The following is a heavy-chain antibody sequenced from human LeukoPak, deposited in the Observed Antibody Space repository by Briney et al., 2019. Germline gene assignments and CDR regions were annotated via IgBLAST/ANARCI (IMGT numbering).Heavy chain of an antibody. J-gene: IGHJ4*02. CDR1: GFTFSNYA. V-gene: IGHV3-23*01. CDR2: ISGSGGST. Sequence: GGSLRLSCAASGFTFSNYAMSWVRQAPGKGLEWVSAISGSGGSTYYADSVRGRFTISRDNSKNTLYLQMNSLRAEDTAVYYCAKNYYGSGGYYKGFDYWGQGTLVTVSS. D-gene: IGHD3-10*01. CDR3: AKNYYGSGGYYKGFDY.